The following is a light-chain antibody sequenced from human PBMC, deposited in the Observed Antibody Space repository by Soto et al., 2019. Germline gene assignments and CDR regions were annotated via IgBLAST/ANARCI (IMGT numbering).Light chain of an antibody. CDR1: SSDVGGYNY. Sequence: QSVLTQPASVSGSPGQSITISCTGTSSDVGGYNYVSWYQQHPGEAPKLMIYDVGNRPSGVSNRFSGSKSGNTASLTISGLQAEDEADYYCSSYTSSSTLYVFGTGTKVTVL. CDR2: DVG. V-gene: IGLV2-14*01. CDR3: SSYTSSSTLYV. J-gene: IGLJ1*01.